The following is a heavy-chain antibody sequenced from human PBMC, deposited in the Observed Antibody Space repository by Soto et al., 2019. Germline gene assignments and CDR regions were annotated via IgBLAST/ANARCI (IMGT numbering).Heavy chain of an antibody. CDR3: ASNMPDSSGYLSAFDI. V-gene: IGHV3-53*01. J-gene: IGHJ3*02. Sequence: GGSLRLSCAASGFTVSSNYMSWVRQAPGKGLEWVSVIYSGGRTYYAESVKGRFTISRDNSKNTLYLQMNSLRAEDTAVYYCASNMPDSSGYLSAFDIWGQGTMVTVSS. CDR2: IYSGGRT. D-gene: IGHD3-22*01. CDR1: GFTVSSNY.